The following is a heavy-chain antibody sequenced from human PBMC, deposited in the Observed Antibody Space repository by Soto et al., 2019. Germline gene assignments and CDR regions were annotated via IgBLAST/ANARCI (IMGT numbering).Heavy chain of an antibody. CDR3: AKSQGERQLVDAFDI. J-gene: IGHJ3*02. CDR1: AFTFNNYA. Sequence: PGGSLRLSCAASAFTFNNYAMSWVRQAPGKGLEWVSGIGGSGRTTYYADSVKGRFTVSRDNFKNVLNLQMNSLTAEDTAVYYCAKSQGERQLVDAFDIWGQGTMVTVSS. CDR2: IGGSGRTT. D-gene: IGHD1-1*01. V-gene: IGHV3-23*01.